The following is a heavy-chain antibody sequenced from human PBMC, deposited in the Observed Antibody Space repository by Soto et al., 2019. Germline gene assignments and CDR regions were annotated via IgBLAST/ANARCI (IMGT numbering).Heavy chain of an antibody. CDR2: IYYSGST. CDR1: GGSISSGDYY. D-gene: IGHD3-22*01. V-gene: IGHV4-30-4*01. CDR3: ARVEGYYDSSGYNWFDP. Sequence: QVQLQESGPGLVKPSQTLSLTCTVSGGSISSGDYYWTWIRQPPGKGLEWIGYIYYSGSTHYNPSLKSRLTISLDTSKNQFTVKLSSVPAADTAVYYCARVEGYYDSSGYNWFDPWGQGTLVSVSS. J-gene: IGHJ5*02.